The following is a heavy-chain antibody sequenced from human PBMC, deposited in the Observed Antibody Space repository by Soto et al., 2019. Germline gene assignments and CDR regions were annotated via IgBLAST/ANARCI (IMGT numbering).Heavy chain of an antibody. CDR1: GGSISSGDYY. D-gene: IGHD4-4*01. J-gene: IGHJ5*02. V-gene: IGHV4-30-4*01. CDR3: ARDPPDYSNYSWFDP. Sequence: SETLSLTCTVSGGSISSGDYYWSWIRQPPGKGLGWIGYIYYSGSTYYNPSLKSRVTISVDTSKNQFSLKLSSVTAADTAVYYCARDPPDYSNYSWFDPWGQGTLVTVSS. CDR2: IYYSGST.